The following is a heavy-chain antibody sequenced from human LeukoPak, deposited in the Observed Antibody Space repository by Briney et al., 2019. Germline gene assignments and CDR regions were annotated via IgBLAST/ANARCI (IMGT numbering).Heavy chain of an antibody. CDR3: VRGGQGDGHSADEGFDI. CDR1: GDSVFSNSS. Sequence: SQTLSLTCAISGDSVFSNSSWNWIRQSPSRGLEWLGRTYYRSNWYNDYGVSVNSRININPDTSKNHFSLQLSSVTPEDTAVYYCVRGGQGDGHSADEGFDIWGQGTMVTVSS. J-gene: IGHJ3*02. D-gene: IGHD5-18*01. CDR2: TYYRSNWYN. V-gene: IGHV6-1*01.